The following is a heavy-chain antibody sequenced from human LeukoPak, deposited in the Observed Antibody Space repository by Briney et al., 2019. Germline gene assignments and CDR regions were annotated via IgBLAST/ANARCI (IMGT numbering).Heavy chain of an antibody. Sequence: GASVKVSCKASGGTFSSYAISWVRQAPGQGVEWMGGIIPIFGTANYAQKFQGRVTITTDESTSTAYMELSSLRSEDTAVYYCARDGYWDRRSMDVWGKGTTVTVSS. CDR3: ARDGYWDRRSMDV. CDR2: IIPIFGTA. J-gene: IGHJ6*03. CDR1: GGTFSSYA. V-gene: IGHV1-69*05. D-gene: IGHD6-25*01.